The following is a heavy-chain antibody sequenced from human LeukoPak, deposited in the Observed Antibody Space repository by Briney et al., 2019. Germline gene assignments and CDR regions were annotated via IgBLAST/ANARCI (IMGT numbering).Heavy chain of an antibody. D-gene: IGHD2-15*01. Sequence: PSETLSLTCTVSGGSISSYYWSWIRQPPGKGLEWIGYIYYSGSTNYNPSLKSRVTISVDTSKNQFSLKLSSVTAADTAVYYCARGRCSGGSCYSWDYYYYYYMDVWGKGTTVTVSS. CDR1: GGSISSYY. CDR3: ARGRCSGGSCYSWDYYYYYYMDV. V-gene: IGHV4-59*01. J-gene: IGHJ6*03. CDR2: IYYSGST.